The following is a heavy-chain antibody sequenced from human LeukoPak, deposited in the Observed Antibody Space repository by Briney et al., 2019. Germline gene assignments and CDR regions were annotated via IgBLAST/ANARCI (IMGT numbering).Heavy chain of an antibody. CDR2: IYPGDSDT. V-gene: IGHV5-51*01. CDR3: ATLLGGVFDP. J-gene: IGHJ5*02. Sequence: GESLKISCKGSGYSLSTYWIGWVRQMPGKGLEWMGIIYPGDSDTRYNPSFQGQVTISADKSIGTAYLQWSSLKASDTAMYYCATLLGGVFDPWGQGTLVTVSS. D-gene: IGHD3-16*01. CDR1: GYSLSTYW.